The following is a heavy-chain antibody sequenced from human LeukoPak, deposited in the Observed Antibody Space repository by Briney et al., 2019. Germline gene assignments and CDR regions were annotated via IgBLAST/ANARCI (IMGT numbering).Heavy chain of an antibody. CDR1: VFTFSSQA. Sequence: GGSLRLSCAPSVFTFSSQAMSWVRHAPGKGLEWVSAITSSGGSSYSADSVKGRFTISRDNSKNTLYLQMDSLRAEDTAVYYCAKGHQPFTMTTVTNFDYWGQGTLVTVSS. CDR2: ITSSGGSS. CDR3: AKGHQPFTMTTVTNFDY. V-gene: IGHV3-23*01. D-gene: IGHD4-17*01. J-gene: IGHJ4*02.